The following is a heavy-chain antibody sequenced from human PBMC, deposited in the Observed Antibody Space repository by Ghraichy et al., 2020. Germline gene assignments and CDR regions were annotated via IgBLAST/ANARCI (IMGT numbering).Heavy chain of an antibody. V-gene: IGHV3-72*01. Sequence: GGSLRLSCAASGFTFSDHYMDWVRQAPGKGLEWVGRIRDKPNGYTTEYAASVKGRFVISRDDSKDSLYLQMNSLKTEDTAVYYCARGSSRYSDDLYYYGLDVWGQGTTVSVPS. D-gene: IGHD6-13*01. J-gene: IGHJ6*02. CDR3: ARGSSRYSDDLYYYGLDV. CDR1: GFTFSDHY. CDR2: IRDKPNGYTT.